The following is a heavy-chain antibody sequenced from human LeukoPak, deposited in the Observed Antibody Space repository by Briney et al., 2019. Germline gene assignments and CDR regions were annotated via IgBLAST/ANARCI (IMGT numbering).Heavy chain of an antibody. V-gene: IGHV3-23*01. CDR2: ITGSGDRT. D-gene: IGHD1-14*01. J-gene: IGHJ4*02. CDR1: GFTFSSYA. Sequence: GGSLRLSCAASGFTFSSYAMGWVRQAPGKGLEWVSSITGSGDRTYYADSVKGRFTISRDNSKNTLYLQMNSLRADETAVYYCASRPRADMGPLDFWGQGTLVTVSS. CDR3: ASRPRADMGPLDF.